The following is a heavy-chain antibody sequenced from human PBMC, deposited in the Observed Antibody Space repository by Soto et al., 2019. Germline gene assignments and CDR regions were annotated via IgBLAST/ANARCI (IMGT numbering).Heavy chain of an antibody. D-gene: IGHD3-3*01. J-gene: IGHJ5*02. CDR1: GFTFSSYS. CDR2: ISSSSSTI. V-gene: IGHV3-48*01. CDR3: ARDSGFLEWLAWFDP. Sequence: GGSLRLSYAASGFTFSSYSMNWVRQDPGKGLEWVSYISSSSSTIYYADSVKGRFTISRDNAKNSLYLQMNSLRAEDTAVYYCARDSGFLEWLAWFDPWGQGTLVTVSS.